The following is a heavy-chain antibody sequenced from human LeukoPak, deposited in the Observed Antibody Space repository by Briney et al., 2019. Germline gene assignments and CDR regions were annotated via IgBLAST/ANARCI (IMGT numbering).Heavy chain of an antibody. Sequence: ASVKVSFKASGYTFTGYYIHWVRQAPGQGLEWRVWINPNSGGTNYGQKFQGRVTITRDTSIHTAYLELSRLRSEDTAVYYCGRVAEYCSSTSCYGVYFDYWGQGPLVTVSS. D-gene: IGHD2-2*01. J-gene: IGHJ4*02. CDR2: INPNSGGT. V-gene: IGHV1-2*02. CDR1: GYTFTGYY. CDR3: GRVAEYCSSTSCYGVYFDY.